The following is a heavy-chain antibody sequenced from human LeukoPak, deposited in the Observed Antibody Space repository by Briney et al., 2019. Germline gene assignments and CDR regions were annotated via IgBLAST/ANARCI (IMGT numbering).Heavy chain of an antibody. Sequence: PGGCLRLSCAASGFSLSSYWMSWVSQAPGKGREWVANIKQEGSEKYHVDSVKGRFTISRDNAKNSLYLQMNSLRAEDTAVYYCARGQRADYWGQGTLVTVSS. CDR2: IKQEGSEK. D-gene: IGHD2-2*01. V-gene: IGHV3-7*01. CDR3: ARGQRADY. J-gene: IGHJ4*02. CDR1: GFSLSSYW.